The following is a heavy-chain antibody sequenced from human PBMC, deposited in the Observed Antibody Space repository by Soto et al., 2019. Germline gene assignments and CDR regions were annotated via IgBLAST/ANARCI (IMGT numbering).Heavy chain of an antibody. Sequence: GGSLRLSCAASGFIFSSYSMNWVRQAPGKGLEWVSSISSSSSYIYYADSVKGRFTISRDNAKNSLYLQMNSLRAEDMAVYYCARGGIAVADTVDYWGQGTLVTVSS. CDR3: ARGGIAVADTVDY. J-gene: IGHJ4*02. D-gene: IGHD6-19*01. CDR2: ISSSSSYI. CDR1: GFIFSSYS. V-gene: IGHV3-21*01.